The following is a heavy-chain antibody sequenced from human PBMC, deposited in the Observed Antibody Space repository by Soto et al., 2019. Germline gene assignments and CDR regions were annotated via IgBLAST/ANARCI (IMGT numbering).Heavy chain of an antibody. Sequence: QVQLVQSGAEVKKPGSSVKVSCKASGGTFSSYAISWVRQAPGQGLYWMGGIIPNFGTANYAQKFQGRVTITADESPSTGYMELSSLRYADTAVYYCARERGYSGYDDQGQFDYWGQGTLVTVSS. CDR1: GGTFSSYA. CDR2: IIPNFGTA. D-gene: IGHD5-12*01. J-gene: IGHJ4*02. V-gene: IGHV1-69*12. CDR3: ARERGYSGYDDQGQFDY.